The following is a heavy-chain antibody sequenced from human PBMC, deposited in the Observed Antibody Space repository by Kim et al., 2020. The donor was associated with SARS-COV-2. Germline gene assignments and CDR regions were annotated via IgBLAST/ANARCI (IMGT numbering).Heavy chain of an antibody. Sequence: SETLSLTCAVYGGSFSGYYWSWIRQPPGKGLEWIGEINHSGSTNYNPSLKSRVTISVDTSKNQFSLKLSSVTAADTAVYYCARFWFGSGYDFDYWGQGTLVTVSS. CDR3: ARFWFGSGYDFDY. CDR2: INHSGST. D-gene: IGHD5-12*01. V-gene: IGHV4-34*01. J-gene: IGHJ4*02. CDR1: GGSFSGYY.